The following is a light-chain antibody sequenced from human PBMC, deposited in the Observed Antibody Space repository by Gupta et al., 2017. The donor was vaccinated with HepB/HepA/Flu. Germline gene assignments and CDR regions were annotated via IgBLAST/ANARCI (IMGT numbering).Light chain of an antibody. J-gene: IGKJ4*01. CDR1: QSVASN. V-gene: IGKV3-15*01. Sequence: EIVMTQSPATLSVSPGERATLSCRASQSVASNLAWYQQKPGQAPRLLIFGASTRAPGIPAKFSGSGSGTDFTLTINSLQSDDFAVYYCQHYNNLPITFGGGTKVEIK. CDR3: QHYNNLPIT. CDR2: GAS.